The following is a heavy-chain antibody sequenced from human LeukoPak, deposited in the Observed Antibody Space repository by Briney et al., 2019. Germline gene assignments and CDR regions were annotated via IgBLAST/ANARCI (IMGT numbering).Heavy chain of an antibody. CDR3: AREGEYSSTYNWFDP. V-gene: IGHV4-34*01. D-gene: IGHD6-6*01. Sequence: SETLSLTCAVYGGSFSGYYWSWIRQPPGKGLEWIGEINHSGSTNYNPSLKSRVTISVDTSKNQFSLKLSSVTAADTAVYYCAREGEYSSTYNWFDPWGQGTLVTVSS. J-gene: IGHJ5*02. CDR2: INHSGST. CDR1: GGSFSGYY.